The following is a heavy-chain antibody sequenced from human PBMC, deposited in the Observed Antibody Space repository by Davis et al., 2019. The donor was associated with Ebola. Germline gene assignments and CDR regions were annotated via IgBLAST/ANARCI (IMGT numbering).Heavy chain of an antibody. D-gene: IGHD4-11*01. V-gene: IGHV3-66*01. CDR1: GFTVSSNY. CDR2: IYSGGST. Sequence: GESLKISCAASGFTVSSNYLSWVRQAPGKGLEWVSVIYSGGSTYYADSVKGRFTISRANSKNTLYLQMNSLRAEDTAVYYCARDWRTVTTKWGHLNYYYGMDVWGQGTTVTVSS. CDR3: ARDWRTVTTKWGHLNYYYGMDV. J-gene: IGHJ6*02.